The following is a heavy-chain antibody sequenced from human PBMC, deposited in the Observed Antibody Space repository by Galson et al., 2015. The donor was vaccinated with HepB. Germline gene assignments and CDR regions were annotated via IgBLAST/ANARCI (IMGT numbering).Heavy chain of an antibody. CDR3: AKGYGLFDS. V-gene: IGHV3-23*01. Sequence: SLRLSCAASGFAFDSHAMRWVRQAPGRGLEWISGITGKGDSTFYADPVKGRFTVSKDNSNNMLYLQMNSLRAEDAGLYFCAKGYGLFDSWGQGILVAVSS. CDR2: ITGKGDST. D-gene: IGHD5-18*01. CDR1: GFAFDSHA. J-gene: IGHJ5*01.